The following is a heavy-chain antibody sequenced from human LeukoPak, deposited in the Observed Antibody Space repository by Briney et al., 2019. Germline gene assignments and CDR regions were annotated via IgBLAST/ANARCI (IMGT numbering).Heavy chain of an antibody. CDR2: IWYGGSNK. V-gene: IGHV3-30*02. D-gene: IGHD3-22*01. J-gene: IGHJ4*02. CDR3: AKGSPYYDSSGYIED. CDR1: GFTFSSYG. Sequence: PGGSLRLSCAASGFTFSSYGMHWVRQAPGKGLEWVAVIWYGGSNKYYADSVKGRFTISRDNSKNTLYLQMNSLRAEDTAVYYCAKGSPYYDSSGYIEDWGQGTLVTVSS.